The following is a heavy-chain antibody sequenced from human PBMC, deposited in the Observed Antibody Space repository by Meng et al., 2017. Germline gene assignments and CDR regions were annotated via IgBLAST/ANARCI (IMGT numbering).Heavy chain of an antibody. V-gene: IGHV3-33*01. CDR1: GFTFSSYG. J-gene: IGHJ3*02. CDR3: ARVFTMVRGGDVAFVI. CDR2: IWYDGSNK. Sequence: GESLKISCAASGFTFSSYGMHWVRQAPGKGLEWVAVIWYDGSNKYYADSVKGRFTISRDNSKNTLYLQMNSLRAEDTAVYYCARVFTMVRGGDVAFVIWGQGKMVTVSS. D-gene: IGHD3-10*01.